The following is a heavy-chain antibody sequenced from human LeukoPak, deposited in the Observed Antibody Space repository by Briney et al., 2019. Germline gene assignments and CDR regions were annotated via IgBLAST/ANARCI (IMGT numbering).Heavy chain of an antibody. D-gene: IGHD3-3*01. V-gene: IGHV4-4*07. J-gene: IGHJ4*02. CDR3: ARAIYDFWSGRTYFDY. Sequence: SETLSLTCTVSGGSISSYYWSWIRQPAGKGLEWIARIYTSGSTNYNPSLKSRVTMSVDTSKNQFSLKLSSVTAADTAVYYCARAIYDFWSGRTYFDYWGQGTLVTVSS. CDR1: GGSISSYY. CDR2: IYTSGST.